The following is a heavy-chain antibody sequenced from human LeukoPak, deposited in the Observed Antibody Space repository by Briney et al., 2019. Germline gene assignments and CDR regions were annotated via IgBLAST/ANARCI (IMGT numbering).Heavy chain of an antibody. CDR3: ARDEGGAYYFHTSDYLGYFDF. Sequence: PGPSLRLSCLASGFTFSGHGIHWVRQAPGKGLEWVAVISYDGSDKYFADSVKGRFIISRDNAKDSVYLPMHSLTVEDTAVYYCARDEGGAYYFHTSDYLGYFDFWGQGSLVTVSS. CDR1: GFTFSGHG. V-gene: IGHV3-30*03. J-gene: IGHJ4*02. CDR2: ISYDGSDK. D-gene: IGHD3-22*01.